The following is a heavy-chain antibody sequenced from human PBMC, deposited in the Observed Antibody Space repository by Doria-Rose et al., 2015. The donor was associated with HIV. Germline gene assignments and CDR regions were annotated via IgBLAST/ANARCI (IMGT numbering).Heavy chain of an antibody. CDR2: IFSDDER. D-gene: IGHD6-13*01. CDR3: ARIKSSRWYHKYYFDF. J-gene: IGHJ4*02. Sequence: QVQLVQSGPVLVKPTETLTLTCTVSGVSLSSPGMGVSWIRQPPGKALEWLANIFSDDERSYKPSLKSRLTISRGTSKSQVVLTMTDMDPVDTATHYCARIKSSRWYHKYYFDFWGQGTLVIVSA. CDR1: GVSLSSPGMG. V-gene: IGHV2-26*01.